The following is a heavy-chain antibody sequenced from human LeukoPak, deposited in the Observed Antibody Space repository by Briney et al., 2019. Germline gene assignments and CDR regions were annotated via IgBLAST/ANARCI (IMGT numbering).Heavy chain of an antibody. D-gene: IGHD6-13*01. CDR1: GITFSDFA. V-gene: IGHV3-23*01. Sequence: GGSLRLSCEASGITFSDFAMNRVRQAPGKGLEWVSAISDGGSSTYYADSVKGRFTISRDNFKNTLYLQMNSLRAEDTAVYYCAKDLSKGQQLVWEFDPWGQGTLVTVSS. CDR2: ISDGGSST. CDR3: AKDLSKGQQLVWEFDP. J-gene: IGHJ5*02.